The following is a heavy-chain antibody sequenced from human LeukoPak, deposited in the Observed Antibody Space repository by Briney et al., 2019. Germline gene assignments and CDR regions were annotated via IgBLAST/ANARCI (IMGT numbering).Heavy chain of an antibody. CDR2: INHSAST. D-gene: IGHD3-16*01. Sequence: SETLSLTCTVSDGSFRGYYWSWNRQPPGKGLEWIGEINHSASTNYNPSLKIRVTKSVHTSKHQLYLKLRSLTASHPPVHYHARVPITGHQNRGLRSARRRNWLDPWGQGTLVTVSS. V-gene: IGHV4-34*01. CDR1: DGSFRGYY. J-gene: IGHJ5*02. CDR3: ARVPITGHQNRGLRSARRRNWLDP.